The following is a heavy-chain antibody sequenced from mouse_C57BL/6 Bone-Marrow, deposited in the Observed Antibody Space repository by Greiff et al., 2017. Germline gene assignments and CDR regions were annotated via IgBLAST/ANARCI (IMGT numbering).Heavy chain of an antibody. CDR3: ARFYYDYN. CDR1: GYAFSSSW. J-gene: IGHJ2*01. V-gene: IGHV1-82*01. CDR2: LYPGDGDT. D-gene: IGHD2-4*01. Sequence: VQLQQSGPELVKPGASVKISCKASGYAFSSSWMTWVKQRPGKGLEWIGRLYPGDGDTNYNGKFKGKATLTADKSSSTAYMQLSSLTSEDSAVYFCARFYYDYNWGQGTTLTVSS.